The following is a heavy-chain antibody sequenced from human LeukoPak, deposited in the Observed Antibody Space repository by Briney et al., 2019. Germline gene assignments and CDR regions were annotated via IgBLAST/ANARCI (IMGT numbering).Heavy chain of an antibody. D-gene: IGHD3-10*01. CDR1: GFTFNNFA. Sequence: GGSLRLSCAASGFTFNNFAIHWVRQAPGKGLEWVAVISYDGNYKYYADSVEGRFTISRDNSNNTLYLQINSLRAEDTAVYYCARDERAYSSGNYGAYWGQGTLVTVSS. CDR3: ARDERAYSSGNYGAY. CDR2: ISYDGNYK. J-gene: IGHJ4*02. V-gene: IGHV3-30*04.